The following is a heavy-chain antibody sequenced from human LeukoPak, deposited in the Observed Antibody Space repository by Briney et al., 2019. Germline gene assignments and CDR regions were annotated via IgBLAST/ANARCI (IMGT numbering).Heavy chain of an antibody. D-gene: IGHD3-22*01. CDR1: GFTISSYY. V-gene: IGHV3-23*01. CDR3: AKGAYDSSSSQDY. J-gene: IGHJ4*02. Sequence: GGSLRLSCAASGFTISSYYMSWFRQAPGKGLEWVSAISGSGGSTYYADSVKGRFTISRDNSKNTLYLQMNSLRAEDTAVYYCAKGAYDSSSSQDYWGQGTLVTVSS. CDR2: ISGSGGST.